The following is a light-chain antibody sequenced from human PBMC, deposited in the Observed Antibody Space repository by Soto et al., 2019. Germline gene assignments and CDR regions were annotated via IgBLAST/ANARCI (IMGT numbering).Light chain of an antibody. CDR3: QRYENYWT. J-gene: IGKJ1*01. Sequence: DIQMTQSPSTLSASVGDRVTITFRASQSISYWLAWYQQKPGKAPKLLIYDASSLESGVPSRFSGSGSGTEFTLTISSLQPDDFATYYCQRYENYWTFGQGTKVDIK. CDR1: QSISYW. V-gene: IGKV1-5*01. CDR2: DAS.